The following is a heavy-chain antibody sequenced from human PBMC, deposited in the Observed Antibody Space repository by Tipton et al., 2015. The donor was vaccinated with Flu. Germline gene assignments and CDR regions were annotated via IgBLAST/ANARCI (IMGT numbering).Heavy chain of an antibody. CDR3: AKGWGRDY. CDR1: EITFSRYW. D-gene: IGHD3-16*01. CDR2: INSDGSST. J-gene: IGHJ4*02. Sequence: QLVQSGGGLVQPGGSLRLSCAASEITFSRYWMHWVRQAPGKGLVWVSRINSDGSSTTYADSVKGRFTISRDNAKNTLYLQMNSLRAEDTAVYYCAKGWGRDYWGQGTLVTVSS. V-gene: IGHV3-74*02.